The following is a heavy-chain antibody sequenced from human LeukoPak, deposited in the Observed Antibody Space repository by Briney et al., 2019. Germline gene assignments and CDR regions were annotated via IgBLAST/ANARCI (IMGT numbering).Heavy chain of an antibody. CDR1: GITFSTSW. J-gene: IGHJ4*02. CDR3: ANGLRWCDN. CDR2: IKQDGSEK. Sequence: GGSLRLSCAASGITFSTSWMSWVRQAPGNGLEWVANIKQDGSEKYYVDSVKGRFTISRDNAKNSLYLQMNSLTAEDTAVYYCANGLRWCDNWGQGTLVTVSS. V-gene: IGHV3-7*01. D-gene: IGHD4-23*01.